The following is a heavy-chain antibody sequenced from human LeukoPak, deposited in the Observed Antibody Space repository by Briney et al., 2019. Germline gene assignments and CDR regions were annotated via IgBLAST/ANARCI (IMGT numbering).Heavy chain of an antibody. CDR3: GRDWDSEYKVLFFGY. V-gene: IGHV3-30-3*01. J-gene: IGHJ4*02. CDR2: ISYDGSNK. CDR1: GFTFSSYA. Sequence: PGRPLRLSCAASGFTFSSYAMHWVRQAPGKGLEWVAVISYDGSNKYYADSVKGRFTISRDNSKNTLYLQMNSLRAGDTAVFYWGRDWDSEYKVLFFGYWGQGTLVTVSS. D-gene: IGHD2/OR15-2a*01.